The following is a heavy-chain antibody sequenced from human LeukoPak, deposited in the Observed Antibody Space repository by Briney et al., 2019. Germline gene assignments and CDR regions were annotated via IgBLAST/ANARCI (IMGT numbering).Heavy chain of an antibody. D-gene: IGHD6-13*01. CDR3: AKDSNWSFDY. CDR2: IRNDESAK. J-gene: IGHJ4*02. V-gene: IGHV3-30*02. Sequence: AGGSLRLSCAAWGFTLRKYGMQWVRQAPGKGREWVAFIRNDESAKYYAGSVTARFTISRDISKNTLYLQMNSLRPEDMAVYYCAKDSNWSFDYWGQGSLVTVSS. CDR1: GFTLRKYG.